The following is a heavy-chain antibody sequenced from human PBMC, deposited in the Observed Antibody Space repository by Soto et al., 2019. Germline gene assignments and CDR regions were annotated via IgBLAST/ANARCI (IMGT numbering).Heavy chain of an antibody. D-gene: IGHD2-2*01. Sequence: SETLSLTCAVYGGSFSGYYWSWIRQPPGKGLEWIGEINHSGSTNYNPSLKSRVTISVDTSKNQFSLKLSSVTAADTAVYYCASLGGLLLRYYYMDVWGNGTTVTVSS. CDR1: GGSFSGYY. CDR3: ASLGGLLLRYYYMDV. J-gene: IGHJ6*03. V-gene: IGHV4-34*01. CDR2: INHSGST.